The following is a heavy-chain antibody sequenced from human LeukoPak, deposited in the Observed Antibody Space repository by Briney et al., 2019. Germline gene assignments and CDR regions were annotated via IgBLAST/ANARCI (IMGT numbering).Heavy chain of an antibody. J-gene: IGHJ5*02. V-gene: IGHV1-2*02. CDR3: ARRRKRLNWFDP. CDR1: GYTFTGYY. D-gene: IGHD1-14*01. Sequence: ASVKVSCKASGYTFTGYYMHWVRQAPGQGLEWMGWINPNSGGTNYAQKFQGRVTMTRDTSISTAYMELSRLRSDDTAVYYCARRRKRLNWFDPWGQGTLATVSS. CDR2: INPNSGGT.